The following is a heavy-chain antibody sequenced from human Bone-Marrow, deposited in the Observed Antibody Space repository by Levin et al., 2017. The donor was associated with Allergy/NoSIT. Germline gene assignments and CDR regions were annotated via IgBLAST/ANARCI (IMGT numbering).Heavy chain of an antibody. J-gene: IGHJ4*02. CDR2: IKQDGNEK. Sequence: PGGSLRLSCAASGFTFSNYWMTWVRQAPGKGLEWVANIKQDGNEKHYVDSVKGRFTISRDNGKNSLYLQLISLRAEDTAVFYCARGSSGIYVGSFALWGQGTQVNVS. D-gene: IGHD1-26*01. CDR1: GFTFSNYW. V-gene: IGHV3-7*01. CDR3: ARGSSGIYVGSFAL.